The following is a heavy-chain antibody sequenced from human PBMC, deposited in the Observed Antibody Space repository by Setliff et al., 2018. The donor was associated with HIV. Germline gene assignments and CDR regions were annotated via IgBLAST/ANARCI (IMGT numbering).Heavy chain of an antibody. D-gene: IGHD3-3*01. CDR3: ARESRNDFWSGYYRTFDI. V-gene: IGHV4-34*09. CDR1: GGSFSGYY. CDR2: INHSGST. Sequence: SETLSLTCAVYGGSFSGYYWSWIRQPPGKGLEWIGEINHSGSTYYNPSLKSRVTISVDTSKNQFSLKLSSVTAADTAMYFCARESRNDFWSGYYRTFDIWGQGTMVTVS. J-gene: IGHJ3*02.